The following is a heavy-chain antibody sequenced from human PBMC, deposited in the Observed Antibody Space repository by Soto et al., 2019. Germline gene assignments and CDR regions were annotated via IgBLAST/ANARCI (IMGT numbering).Heavy chain of an antibody. D-gene: IGHD3-9*01. CDR1: GYTFTSYG. V-gene: IGHV1-18*04. CDR3: SRTEYYDILTAP. J-gene: IGHJ5*02. Sequence: QVQLVQSGAEVKKPGASVKVSCKASGYTFTSYGISWARQAPGQGLEWMGWISAYNGNTNYAQKLQGRGTMTTDTATSTAYMELRSLRSDDTAVYYCSRTEYYDILTAPWGQGTLVTVSS. CDR2: ISAYNGNT.